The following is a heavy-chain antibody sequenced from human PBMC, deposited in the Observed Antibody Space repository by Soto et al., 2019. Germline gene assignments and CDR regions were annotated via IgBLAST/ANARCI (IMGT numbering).Heavy chain of an antibody. V-gene: IGHV3-11*06. J-gene: IGHJ5*02. CDR3: AGGGGGGLFDP. CDR2: ISPRSTFR. Sequence: LRLSCATSGFSISDSYMSWIRQTPGKGLEWISYISPRSTFRDYADSVKGRFTISRDSVKNSVYLQMNNLTADDTGVYYCAGGGGGGLFDPWGQGSLVTVSS. CDR1: GFSISDSY. D-gene: IGHD2-21*01.